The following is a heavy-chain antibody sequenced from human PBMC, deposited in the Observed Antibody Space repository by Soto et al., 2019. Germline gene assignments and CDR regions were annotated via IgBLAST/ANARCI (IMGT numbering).Heavy chain of an antibody. J-gene: IGHJ4*02. CDR2: ITSRGPGT. CDR3: AKDSAYGDFLPFDS. CDR1: GFRFENYA. Sequence: GGSLRLSCAASGFRFENYAMSWVRQSPGKGLEWVSSITSRGPGTFYADSVQGRFTISKDMSRSTLYLDMQTLRVEDTALYYCAKDSAYGDFLPFDSWGQGTLVTVSS. D-gene: IGHD4-17*01. V-gene: IGHV3-23*01.